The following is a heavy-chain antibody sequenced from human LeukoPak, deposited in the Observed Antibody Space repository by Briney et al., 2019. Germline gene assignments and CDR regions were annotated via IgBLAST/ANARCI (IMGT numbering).Heavy chain of an antibody. CDR1: GYTLTELP. D-gene: IGHD3-10*01. Sequence: ASVKVSCKVSGYTLTELPMHWVRQAPGKGLEWMGGFDPEDGETIYAQKFQGRVTMTEDTSTDTAYMELSSLRSEDTAVYYCATDREITMGLYYFDYWGQGTLVTVSS. V-gene: IGHV1-24*01. J-gene: IGHJ4*02. CDR2: FDPEDGET. CDR3: ATDREITMGLYYFDY.